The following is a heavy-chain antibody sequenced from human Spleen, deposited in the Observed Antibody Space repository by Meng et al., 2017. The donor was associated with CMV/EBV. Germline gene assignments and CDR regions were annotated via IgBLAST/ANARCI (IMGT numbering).Heavy chain of an antibody. D-gene: IGHD2-2*01. CDR2: ISGSGGST. CDR3: AKDTVRYCSSSTCHYFDS. Sequence: GESLKISCAASGFTFSSYAMSWVRQAPGKGLEWVSAISGSGGSTYYADSVKGRFTISRDNSKNTLYLQMNSLRGEDSAVYYCAKDTVRYCSSSTCHYFDSWGLGTLVTVSS. CDR1: GFTFSSYA. J-gene: IGHJ4*02. V-gene: IGHV3-23*01.